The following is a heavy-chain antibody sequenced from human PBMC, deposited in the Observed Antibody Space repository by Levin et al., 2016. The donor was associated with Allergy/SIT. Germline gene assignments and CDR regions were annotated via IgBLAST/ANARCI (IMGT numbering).Heavy chain of an antibody. CDR3: GVGVMMSFDI. CDR2: INPSGGST. Sequence: WVRQAPGQGLEWMGIINPSGGSTSYAQKFQGRVTITRDTSASTAYMELSSLRSEDTAVGTPGVGVMMSFDIWGQGTMVTVSS. D-gene: IGHD3-10*01. V-gene: IGHV1-46*01. J-gene: IGHJ3*02.